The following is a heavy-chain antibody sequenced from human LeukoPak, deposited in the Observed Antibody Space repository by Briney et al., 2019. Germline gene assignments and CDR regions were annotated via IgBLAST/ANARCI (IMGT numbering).Heavy chain of an antibody. CDR1: GGSISSYY. D-gene: IGHD6-19*01. CDR3: ARELITVAAPVDY. Sequence: SETLSLTCTVSGGSISSYYWSWIRRPPGKGLEWIWYIYYSGSTNYNPSLKSRVTISVDTSKNQFSLKLSSVTAADTAVYYCARELITVAAPVDYWGQGTLVTVSS. CDR2: IYYSGST. V-gene: IGHV4-59*12. J-gene: IGHJ4*02.